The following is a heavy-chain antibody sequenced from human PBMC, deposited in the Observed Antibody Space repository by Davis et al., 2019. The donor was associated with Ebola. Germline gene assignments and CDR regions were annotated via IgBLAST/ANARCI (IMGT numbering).Heavy chain of an antibody. CDR1: GFTFSTYG. Sequence: GESLKISCAASGFTFSTYGMTWVRQAPGKGLEWVSGISGSGDSTYYADSVKGRFTISRDNSKNTLFLQMNSLRVEDTAEYYCARARWWFGEFDAFDIWGQGSMVTVSS. J-gene: IGHJ3*02. D-gene: IGHD3-10*01. CDR2: ISGSGDST. V-gene: IGHV3-23*01. CDR3: ARARWWFGEFDAFDI.